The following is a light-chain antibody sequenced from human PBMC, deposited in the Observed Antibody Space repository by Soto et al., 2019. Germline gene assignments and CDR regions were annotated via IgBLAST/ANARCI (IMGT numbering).Light chain of an antibody. CDR1: SSNIGSNY. J-gene: IGLJ1*01. V-gene: IGLV1-47*01. CDR3: AAWDDSLSGSYV. Sequence: QSALTQPPSASGTPGQRVTISCSGSSSNIGSNYVYWYQQLPGTAPKLLIYRNNQRPSGVPDRFSGSKSGTLASLAISGLRSEDEADYYCAAWDDSLSGSYVFGTGTKVTVL. CDR2: RNN.